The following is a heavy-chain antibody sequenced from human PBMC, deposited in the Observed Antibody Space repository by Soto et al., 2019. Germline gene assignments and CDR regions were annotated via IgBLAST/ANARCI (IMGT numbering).Heavy chain of an antibody. CDR1: GGTFSSYT. J-gene: IGHJ4*02. Sequence: QVQLVQSGAEVKKPGSSVKVSCKASGGTFSSYTISWVRQAPGQGLEWMGRIIPILGIANYAQKFQGRVNITADKSTSTAYMELSSLRSEDTAVYYCARQGYSSSWYLIDYWGQGTLVTVSS. CDR2: IIPILGIA. CDR3: ARQGYSSSWYLIDY. D-gene: IGHD6-13*01. V-gene: IGHV1-69*02.